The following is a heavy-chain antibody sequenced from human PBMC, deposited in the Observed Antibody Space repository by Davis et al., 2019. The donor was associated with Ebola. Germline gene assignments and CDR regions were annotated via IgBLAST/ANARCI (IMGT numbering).Heavy chain of an antibody. CDR1: GYTFTSYD. CDR2: ISAYNGNT. V-gene: IGHV1-18*01. CDR3: ARDGGYDSSGYYYYYYGMDV. D-gene: IGHD3-22*01. Sequence: ASVKVSCKASGYTFTSYDINWVRQAPGQGLEWMGWISAYNGNTNYAQKLQGRVTMTTDTSTSTAYMELRSLRSDDTAVYYCARDGGYDSSGYYYYYYGMDVWGQGTTVTVSS. J-gene: IGHJ6*02.